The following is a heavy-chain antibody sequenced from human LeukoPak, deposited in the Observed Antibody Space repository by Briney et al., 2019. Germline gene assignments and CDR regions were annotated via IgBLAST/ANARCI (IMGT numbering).Heavy chain of an antibody. CDR2: TMFDGSGI. D-gene: IGHD1-7*01. CDR1: GFTFDEYA. J-gene: IGHJ5*02. CDR3: AKGTVTELQA. V-gene: IGHV3-43*01. Sequence: GESLRLSCAASGFTFDEYAMHWVRQTPGKRLEWVGLTMFDGSGIFYADSVKGRFAISRDNFKDSLYLQIHSLRIDDTALYYCAKGTVTELQAWGQGTLVTVSS.